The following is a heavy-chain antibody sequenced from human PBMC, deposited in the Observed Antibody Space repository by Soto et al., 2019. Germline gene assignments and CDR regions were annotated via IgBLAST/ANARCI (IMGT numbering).Heavy chain of an antibody. J-gene: IGHJ4*02. D-gene: IGHD3-10*01. CDR3: AKPATGGSDYFDS. Sequence: GGSLRLSCAASGFTFAGHAMTWVRQAPGKGLEWVSTINPSGHDTYYADSVKGRLTMSRDNSKNTLYLQMNSLRVEDTAVYYGAKPATGGSDYFDSWGQGTLVTVSS. CDR1: GFTFAGHA. CDR2: INPSGHDT. V-gene: IGHV3-23*01.